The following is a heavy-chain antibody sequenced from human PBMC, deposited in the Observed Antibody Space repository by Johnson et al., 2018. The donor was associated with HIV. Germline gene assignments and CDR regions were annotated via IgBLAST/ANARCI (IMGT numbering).Heavy chain of an antibody. Sequence: VQLVESGGGLVQPGRSLRLSCTASGFTFGDYSMNWFRQAPGKGLEWVGFIRSNSYGGTTEYAASVKGIFTISRDDSKTIAYLQVTSLKTEDTAVYYCSGWRRGWSFDIWGQGTMVTVSS. CDR2: IRSNSYGGTT. CDR1: GFTFGDYS. J-gene: IGHJ3*02. V-gene: IGHV3-49*03. CDR3: SGWRRGWSFDI. D-gene: IGHD2-15*01.